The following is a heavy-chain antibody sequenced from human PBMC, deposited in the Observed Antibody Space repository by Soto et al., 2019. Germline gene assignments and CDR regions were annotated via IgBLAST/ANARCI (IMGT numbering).Heavy chain of an antibody. CDR1: GFNFSNYA. D-gene: IGHD1-26*01. Sequence: EVHLLESGGALAQPGGSLRLSCIASGFNFSNYAIRWVRQSPGKELEWVSTITGGGDRQYYTDSVKGRFTVSRDNSKKMVSMQMIYLQAKDTALYYCAIDHWDRHNATFPGDDWGLGALVTVSS. CDR3: AIDHWDRHNATFPGDD. CDR2: ITGGGDRQ. J-gene: IGHJ4*02. V-gene: IGHV3-23*01.